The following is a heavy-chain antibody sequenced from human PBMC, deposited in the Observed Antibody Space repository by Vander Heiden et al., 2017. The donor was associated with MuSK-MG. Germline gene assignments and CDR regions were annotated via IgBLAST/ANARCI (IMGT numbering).Heavy chain of an antibody. CDR3: ADRIEGGAQH. V-gene: IGHV3-30*02. CDR1: GFTFSSYG. J-gene: IGHJ1*01. D-gene: IGHD1-26*01. CDR2: IRYDGRKK. Sequence: QVQLVASGGGVVQPGGSLRLSCAASGFTFSSYGMHWVRQAPGKGLEWVAFIRYDGRKKDEADSVEGRFTISRDNSKNTLYRKMNSLRAEDTAVYDGADRIEGGAQHWGQGTLVTVSS.